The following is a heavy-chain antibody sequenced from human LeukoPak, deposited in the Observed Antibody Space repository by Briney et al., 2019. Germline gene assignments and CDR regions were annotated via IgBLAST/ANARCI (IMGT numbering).Heavy chain of an antibody. Sequence: GGSLRLSCAASGFTVSSNYMSWVRQAPGKGLEWVSIIYSGGSTFYAASVKGRFTISRDNSKNTLYLQMNSLRAEDTAVYYCAKGGYSIAAYYYYYYMDVWGKGTTVTVSS. V-gene: IGHV3-53*01. CDR1: GFTVSSNY. J-gene: IGHJ6*03. CDR3: AKGGYSIAAYYYYYYMDV. CDR2: IYSGGST. D-gene: IGHD6-25*01.